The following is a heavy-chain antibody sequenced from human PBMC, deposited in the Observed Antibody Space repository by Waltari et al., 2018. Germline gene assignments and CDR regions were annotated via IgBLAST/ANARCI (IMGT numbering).Heavy chain of an antibody. J-gene: IGHJ4*02. CDR3: ARKGYYIAPFDY. Sequence: QLQLQESGPGLVKPSETLSLTCTVSGGSISSSSYYWGWIRQPPGKGLEWIGSIYYSGSTYYNPSLKSRVTISVDTSKNQFSLKLSSVTAADTAVYYSARKGYYIAPFDYWGQGTLVTVSS. CDR2: IYYSGST. D-gene: IGHD3-10*01. CDR1: GGSISSSSYY. V-gene: IGHV4-39*07.